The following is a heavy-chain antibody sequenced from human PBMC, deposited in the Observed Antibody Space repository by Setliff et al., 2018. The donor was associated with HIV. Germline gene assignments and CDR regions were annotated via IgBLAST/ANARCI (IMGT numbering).Heavy chain of an antibody. CDR2: ISYDGSNK. J-gene: IGHJ4*02. CDR1: GFTFSNYA. Sequence: LRLSCAASGFTFSNYAMHWVRQAPGKGLEWVAVISYDGSNKYYADSVKGRFTISRDNSKNTLYLQMNSLRAEDTAVYYCARDLYYWGQGTLVTVSS. CDR3: ARDLYY. V-gene: IGHV3-30-3*01.